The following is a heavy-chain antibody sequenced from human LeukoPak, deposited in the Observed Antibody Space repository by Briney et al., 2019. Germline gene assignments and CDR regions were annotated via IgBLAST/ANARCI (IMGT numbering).Heavy chain of an antibody. J-gene: IGHJ5*02. D-gene: IGHD3-10*01. Sequence: GGSLRLSCAASGFTFSSYWMHWVRQAPGKGLVWVSRINTDGSTTTYADSVRGRFTVSRDNAKNTLYLQMTGLRAEDTAVYYCTRAVWFGDVAIGFDPWGQGTLVTVSS. CDR2: INTDGSTT. CDR3: TRAVWFGDVAIGFDP. V-gene: IGHV3-74*01. CDR1: GFTFSSYW.